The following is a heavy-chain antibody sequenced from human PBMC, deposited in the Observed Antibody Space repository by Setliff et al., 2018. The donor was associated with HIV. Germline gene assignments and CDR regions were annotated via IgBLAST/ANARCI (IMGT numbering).Heavy chain of an antibody. CDR1: GYTFTSYA. CDR2: INAGNGNT. V-gene: IGHV1-3*01. J-gene: IGHJ3*02. D-gene: IGHD6-6*01. Sequence: ASVKVSCKASGYTFTSYAMHWVRQAPGQRLEWMGWINAGNGNTKYAQKFQGRVTITRDTSASTAYMELSSLRSEDTAVYYCASQGKYSSSSYAFDIWGQGTMVTVSS. CDR3: ASQGKYSSSSYAFDI.